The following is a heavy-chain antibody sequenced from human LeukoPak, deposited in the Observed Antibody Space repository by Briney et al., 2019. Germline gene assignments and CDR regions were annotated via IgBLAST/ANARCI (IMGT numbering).Heavy chain of an antibody. D-gene: IGHD3-22*01. V-gene: IGHV1-2*02. Sequence: ASVKVSCKASGYTFTGYYMHWVRQAPGQGLEWMGWINPNSGGTNYAQKFQGRVTMTGDTSISTAYMELSRLRSDDTAVYYCARRYYYDSSGYYSPPWYYYMDVWGKGTTVTVSS. J-gene: IGHJ6*03. CDR1: GYTFTGYY. CDR2: INPNSGGT. CDR3: ARRYYYDSSGYYSPPWYYYMDV.